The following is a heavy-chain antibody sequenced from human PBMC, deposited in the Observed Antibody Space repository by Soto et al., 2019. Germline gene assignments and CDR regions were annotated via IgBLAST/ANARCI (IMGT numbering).Heavy chain of an antibody. CDR2: ISAYNGNT. V-gene: IGHV1-18*01. J-gene: IGHJ6*02. D-gene: IGHD3-10*01. CDR3: AIRNYYVSGKPRMDV. Sequence: ASVKVSCKASGYTFTSYGISWVRQAPGQGLEWMGWISAYNGNTNYAQKLQGRVTMTTDTSTSTAYMELRSLRSDDTAVYYCAIRNYYVSGKPRMDVWAQGTTVTGSS. CDR1: GYTFTSYG.